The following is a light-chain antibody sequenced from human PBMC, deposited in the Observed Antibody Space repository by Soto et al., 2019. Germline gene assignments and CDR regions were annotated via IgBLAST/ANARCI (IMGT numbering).Light chain of an antibody. CDR3: GSYTSSSTVL. Sequence: QSALTQPASVSGSPGQSITISCTGSTSDVGVYKYVSWYQQHPGKAPKLMIYEVSHRHSGVSNRFSGSKSVNTASLTISGLQAEDEADYYCGSYTSSSTVLFGGGTKLTVL. CDR1: TSDVGVYKY. J-gene: IGLJ2*01. V-gene: IGLV2-14*01. CDR2: EVS.